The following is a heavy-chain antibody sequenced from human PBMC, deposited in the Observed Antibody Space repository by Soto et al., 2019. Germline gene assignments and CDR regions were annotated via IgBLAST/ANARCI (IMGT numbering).Heavy chain of an antibody. CDR2: IGGSGGRP. Sequence: GGSLRLSCAASGFTFSNYAMGWVRQAPGKGLAWVSSIGGSGGRPHYGDSVQGRFTISRDNSRNTLYLQMNSLRAEDTAVYYCAKSAEAVAGTVYGYWGRGALVTVSS. J-gene: IGHJ4*02. D-gene: IGHD6-19*01. CDR1: GFTFSNYA. CDR3: AKSAEAVAGTVYGY. V-gene: IGHV3-23*01.